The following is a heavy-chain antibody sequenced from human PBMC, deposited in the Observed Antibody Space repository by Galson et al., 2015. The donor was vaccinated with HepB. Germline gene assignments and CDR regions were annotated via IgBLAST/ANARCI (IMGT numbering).Heavy chain of an antibody. Sequence: SLRLSCAASGFTFSDYYMSWIRQAPGKGLEWVSYISSSSSYTNYADSVKGRFTISRDNAKNSLYLQMNSLRAEDTAVYYCARVDYGGNSDWYFDLWGRGTLVTVSS. CDR1: GFTFSDYY. J-gene: IGHJ2*01. CDR2: ISSSSSYT. V-gene: IGHV3-11*06. CDR3: ARVDYGGNSDWYFDL. D-gene: IGHD4-23*01.